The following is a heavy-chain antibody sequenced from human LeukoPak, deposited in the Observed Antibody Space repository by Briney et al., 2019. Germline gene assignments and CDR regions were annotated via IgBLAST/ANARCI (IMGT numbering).Heavy chain of an antibody. D-gene: IGHD1-26*01. Sequence: GGSLRLSCAASGFTFTSYWMHWVRQAPGKGLVWVSRINSDGTSTAYADSVKGRFTISRDNAKNSLYLQMNSLRAEDTAVYYCTRDIGASGIWGQGTMVTVSS. V-gene: IGHV3-74*01. J-gene: IGHJ3*02. CDR2: INSDGTST. CDR3: TRDIGASGI. CDR1: GFTFTSYW.